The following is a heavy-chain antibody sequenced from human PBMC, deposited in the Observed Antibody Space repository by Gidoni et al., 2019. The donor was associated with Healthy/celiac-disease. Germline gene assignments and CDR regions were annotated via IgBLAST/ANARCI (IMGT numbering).Heavy chain of an antibody. CDR3: ARLLPCTSTNCYGDAFDY. CDR2: IYPGDSDT. V-gene: IGHV5-51*01. Sequence: GLEWMGIIYPGDSDTRYSPSLQGQVTMSADKSISTAHLQWSSLKASDTAMYYCARLLPCTSTNCYGDAFDYWGQGTQVTVSS. J-gene: IGHJ4*02. D-gene: IGHD2-2*01.